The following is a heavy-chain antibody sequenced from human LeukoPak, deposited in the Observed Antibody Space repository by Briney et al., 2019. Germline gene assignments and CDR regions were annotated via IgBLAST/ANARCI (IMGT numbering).Heavy chain of an antibody. D-gene: IGHD2-8*01. Sequence: GGSLRLSCAASGFIFSNYSMNWVRQAPGKGPEWVANINLDGSQKYYVDSVKGRFTISRDNAKNSLYLQMNSLRAEDTAVYYCARALKHCTNGVCFAYWGQGTLVTVSS. J-gene: IGHJ4*02. CDR2: INLDGSQK. V-gene: IGHV3-7*03. CDR3: ARALKHCTNGVCFAY. CDR1: GFIFSNYS.